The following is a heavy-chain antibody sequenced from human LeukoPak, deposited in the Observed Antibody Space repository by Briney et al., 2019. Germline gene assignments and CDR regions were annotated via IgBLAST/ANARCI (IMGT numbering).Heavy chain of an antibody. D-gene: IGHD3-22*01. CDR2: IYYSGST. V-gene: IGHV4-4*07. CDR1: GGSISSYY. Sequence: SETLSLTCTVSGGSISSYYWSWVRQPAGKGLEWIGSIYYSGSTYYNPSLKSRVTISVDTSKNQFSLKLSSVTAADTAVYYCARDPYYYDSSGSFESDAFDIWGQGTMVTVSS. J-gene: IGHJ3*02. CDR3: ARDPYYYDSSGSFESDAFDI.